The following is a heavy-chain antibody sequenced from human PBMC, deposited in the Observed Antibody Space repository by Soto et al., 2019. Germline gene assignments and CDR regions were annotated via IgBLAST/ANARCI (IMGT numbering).Heavy chain of an antibody. J-gene: IGHJ3*02. V-gene: IGHV4-34*01. D-gene: IGHD6-13*01. CDR2: INHSGST. Sequence: QVQLQQWGAGLLKPSETLSLTCAVYGGSFSGYYWSWIRQPPGKGLEWCGEINHSGSTNYNPSLKSRVTLSVDPSKNQFSLKLSSVTAADTAVYYCARIRIAALIMGAFGIWGQGTMVTVSS. CDR3: ARIRIAALIMGAFGI. CDR1: GGSFSGYY.